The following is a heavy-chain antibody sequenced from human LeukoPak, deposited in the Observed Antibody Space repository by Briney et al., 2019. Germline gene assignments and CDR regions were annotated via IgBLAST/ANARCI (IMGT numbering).Heavy chain of an antibody. V-gene: IGHV1-18*01. J-gene: IGHJ6*03. CDR2: ISAYNGNT. CDR1: GYTFTSYG. D-gene: IGHD2-2*01. Sequence: GASVKVSCKASGYTFTSYGISWVRQAPGQGLEWMGWISAYNGNTNYAQKLQGRVTMTTDTSTSTAYMELRSLRSDDTAVYYCARGGCSSTSCYWTSGPRYMDVWGKGTTVTVSS. CDR3: ARGGCSSTSCYWTSGPRYMDV.